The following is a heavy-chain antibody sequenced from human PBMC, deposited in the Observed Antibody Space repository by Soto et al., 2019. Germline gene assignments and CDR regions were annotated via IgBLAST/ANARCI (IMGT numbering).Heavy chain of an antibody. V-gene: IGHV2-5*02. CDR1: GFSLSTSAVG. J-gene: IGHJ4*02. Sequence: QITLKESGPTLVKPTQTLTLTCTVSGFSLSTSAVGVGWIRQPPGKALEWLALIYWDDEKCYNPSLKNRLTITQDTSRDQVVLIMTDMDPVDTATYFCAHRHYSGSLDNWGQGILVTVS. D-gene: IGHD3-10*01. CDR3: AHRHYSGSLDN. CDR2: IYWDDEK.